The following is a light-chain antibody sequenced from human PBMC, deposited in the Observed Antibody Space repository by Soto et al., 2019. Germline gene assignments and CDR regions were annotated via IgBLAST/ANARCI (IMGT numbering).Light chain of an antibody. CDR2: GGS. J-gene: IGKJ1*01. CDR1: QSVSSNH. Sequence: IVLTQSPGTLSLSPGEIATLYCRSSQSVSSNHLAWYQQKPGQAPRLLIYGGSSRATGIPVRFSGSGSETDFTLTITRLEPEDFAMYYRQQYSSSRTFGQGTKVDIK. CDR3: QQYSSSRT. V-gene: IGKV3-20*01.